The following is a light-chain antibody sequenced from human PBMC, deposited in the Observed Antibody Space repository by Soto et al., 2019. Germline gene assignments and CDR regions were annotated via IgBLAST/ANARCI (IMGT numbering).Light chain of an antibody. CDR1: QGISNY. J-gene: IGKJ1*01. CDR2: GAT. V-gene: IGKV1-6*01. Sequence: ATQMTQSPSSLSASVGDRVTISCRASQGISNYLAWYQQRPGKAPKLLIFGATTLQSGVPSRFSANGSGPDFTLTISSLQPEDFATYYCLQDYNSPWTLGQGTKVDIK. CDR3: LQDYNSPWT.